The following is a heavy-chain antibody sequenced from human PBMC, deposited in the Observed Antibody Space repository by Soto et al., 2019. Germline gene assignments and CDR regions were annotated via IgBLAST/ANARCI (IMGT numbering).Heavy chain of an antibody. V-gene: IGHV4-34*01. D-gene: IGHD6-13*01. CDR2: INHSGST. J-gene: IGHJ4*02. Sequence: SETLSLTCAVYGGSFSGYYWSWIRQSPGKGLEWIGEINHSGSTNYNPSLKSRVTISVDTSKNQLSLKLSSVTAADTAVYYCARGGYSGLSYWGQGTLVTVS. CDR1: GGSFSGYY. CDR3: ARGGYSGLSY.